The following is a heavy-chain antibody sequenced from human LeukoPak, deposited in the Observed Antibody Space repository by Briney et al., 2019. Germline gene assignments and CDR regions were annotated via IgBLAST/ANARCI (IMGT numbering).Heavy chain of an antibody. J-gene: IGHJ4*02. CDR2: IDYDGTGK. V-gene: IGHV3-30*02. CDR3: AKDCLISPNSGYFFDK. CDR1: GFTFSNYD. D-gene: IGHD3-22*01. Sequence: GGSLRLSCAASGFTFSNYDMYWVRQAPGKGLEWVAFIDYDGTGKYYEDSVKGRFTISRDNSKNTLYLQMNSLRTEDTAVYFCAKDCLISPNSGYFFDKWGEGILVTVSS.